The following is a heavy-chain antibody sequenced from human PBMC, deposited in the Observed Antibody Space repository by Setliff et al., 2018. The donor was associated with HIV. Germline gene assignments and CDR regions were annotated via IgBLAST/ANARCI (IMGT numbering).Heavy chain of an antibody. CDR1: GFTFSSYS. D-gene: IGHD3-22*01. Sequence: LRLSCAASGFTFSSYSMNWVRQAPGKGLEWVSSISSSSSYIYYADSVKGRFTISRDNAKNSLYLQMNSLRAEDTAVYYCAVHYYDSSGYDYWGQGTLVTVSS. CDR3: AVHYYDSSGYDY. CDR2: ISSSSSYI. J-gene: IGHJ4*02. V-gene: IGHV3-21*01.